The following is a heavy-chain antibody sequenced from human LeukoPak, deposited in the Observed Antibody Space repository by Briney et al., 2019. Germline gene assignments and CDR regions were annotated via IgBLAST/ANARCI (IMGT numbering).Heavy chain of an antibody. Sequence: GGSLRLSXAASGFTFSSYAMHWVRQAPGEGLEYVSAISSNGGSTYYANSVKGRFTISRDNSKNTLYLQMGSLRAEDMAVYYCARDGGYSSSWSDYWGQGTLVTVSS. J-gene: IGHJ4*02. D-gene: IGHD6-13*01. CDR2: ISSNGGST. CDR1: GFTFSSYA. V-gene: IGHV3-64*01. CDR3: ARDGGYSSSWSDY.